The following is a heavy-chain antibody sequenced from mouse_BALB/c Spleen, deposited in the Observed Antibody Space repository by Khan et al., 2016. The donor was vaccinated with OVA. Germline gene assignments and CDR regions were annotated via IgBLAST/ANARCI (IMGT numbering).Heavy chain of an antibody. CDR3: ARGYDFFAY. CDR2: VNPNTGGS. J-gene: IGHJ3*01. Sequence: VRLQQSGPDLVKPGASVKISCKASGYSFTLYYMTWVKQSHGKSLEWIGRVNPNTGGSDYNQEFKGKAILTVDKSSNTAYMELHSLTSVDSAVYYCARGYDFFAYWGQGTLVTVSA. D-gene: IGHD2-14*01. V-gene: IGHV1-26*01. CDR1: GYSFTLYY.